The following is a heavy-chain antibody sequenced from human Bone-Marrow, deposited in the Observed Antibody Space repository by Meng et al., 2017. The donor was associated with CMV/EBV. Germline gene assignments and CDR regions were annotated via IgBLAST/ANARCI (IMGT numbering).Heavy chain of an antibody. CDR3: TTDFWAEYGMDV. CDR2: IKSKTDGGTT. J-gene: IGHJ6*02. V-gene: IGHV3-15*01. Sequence: GESLKISCAASGFTFSNAWMSWVRQAPGKGLEWVGRIKSKTDGGTTDYAAPVKGRFTISRDDSKNTLYLQMNSLKTEDTAVYYCTTDFWAEYGMDVWGQGTTVTASS. D-gene: IGHD3-16*01. CDR1: GFTFSNAW.